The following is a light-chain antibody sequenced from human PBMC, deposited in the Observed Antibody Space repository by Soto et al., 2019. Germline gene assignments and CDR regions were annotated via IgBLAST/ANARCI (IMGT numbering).Light chain of an antibody. CDR1: ISNIESNT. CDR2: TND. CDR3: LAWDDSINGNL. Sequence: QSVLTQPPSASGTPGQRVTISCSGSISNIESNTVYWYQQLPGMAPRLLIHTNDRRPSGVPDRFSCSKSGTSASLAISWLQSEDEADDYCLAWDDSINGNLFGTGTKLTVL. V-gene: IGLV1-44*01. J-gene: IGLJ1*01.